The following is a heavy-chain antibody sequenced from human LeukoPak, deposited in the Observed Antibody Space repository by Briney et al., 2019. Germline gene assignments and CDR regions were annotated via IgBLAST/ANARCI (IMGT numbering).Heavy chain of an antibody. J-gene: IGHJ4*02. V-gene: IGHV1-2*02. Sequence: ASVKVSCKASGYTFTGYYIHGVRQAPGQGLEWMGWINPNGGGTKYAQKFQGRVTVTGDTSINTAYMELSRLKSDDTAVYFCARDPYYTNSFDYWGQGTLVTVSS. CDR1: GYTFTGYY. D-gene: IGHD2/OR15-2a*01. CDR3: ARDPYYTNSFDY. CDR2: INPNGGGT.